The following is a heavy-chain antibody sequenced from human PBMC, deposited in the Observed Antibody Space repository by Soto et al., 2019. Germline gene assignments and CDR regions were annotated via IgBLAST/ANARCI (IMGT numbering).Heavy chain of an antibody. CDR2: INHSGSA. CDR1: GGSFIDYS. Sequence: QVLLQQWGAGRLKPSETLSLTCAVYGGSFIDYSWGWIRQSPGTGMEWIGEINHSGSANYNPSLTSRVTISVHTSKNQFSLKLYSVTAADAAVYYCARVSDYWSQGTLVTVSS. CDR3: ARVSDY. J-gene: IGHJ4*02. V-gene: IGHV4-34*01.